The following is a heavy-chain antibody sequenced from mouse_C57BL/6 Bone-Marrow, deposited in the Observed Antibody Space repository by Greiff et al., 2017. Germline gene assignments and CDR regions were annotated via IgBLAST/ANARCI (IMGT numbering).Heavy chain of an antibody. CDR2: IYPGDGDT. D-gene: IGHD1-1*01. V-gene: IGHV1-82*01. Sequence: QVQLQQSGPELVKPGASVKISCKASGYAFSSSWMNWVKQRPGKGLEWNGRIYPGDGDTNYNGKFKGKATLTADKSSSTAYMQLSSLTSEDSAVYFCARNKQITTVVGNAMDYWGQGTSVTVSS. CDR3: ARNKQITTVVGNAMDY. CDR1: GYAFSSSW. J-gene: IGHJ4*01.